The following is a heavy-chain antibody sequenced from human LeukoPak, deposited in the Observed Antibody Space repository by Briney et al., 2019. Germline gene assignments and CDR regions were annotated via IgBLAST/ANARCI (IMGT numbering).Heavy chain of an antibody. D-gene: IGHD2-2*01. CDR1: GGTFSSYA. CDR2: IIPIFGTA. CDR3: ARSRDIVVVPAAIIANYYYYYMDV. V-gene: IGHV1-69*13. J-gene: IGHJ6*03. Sequence: GASVKVSCKASGGTFSSYAISWVRQAPGQGLEWMGGIIPIFGTANYAQKFQGRVTTTADESTSTAYMELSSLRSEDTAVYYCARSRDIVVVPAAIIANYYYYYMDVWGKGTTVTVSS.